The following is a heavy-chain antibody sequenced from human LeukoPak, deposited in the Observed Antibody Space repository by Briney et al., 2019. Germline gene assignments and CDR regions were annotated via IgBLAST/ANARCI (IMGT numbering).Heavy chain of an antibody. CDR2: ISYDGSNK. D-gene: IGHD3-22*01. J-gene: IGHJ4*02. V-gene: IGHV3-30*18. Sequence: PGGSLRLSCAASGFTFSSYGMHWVRQAPGKGLEWVAVISYDGSNKYYADSVKGRFTISRDNSKNTLYLQMNSLRAEDTAVYYCAKGGVSSGYYIDYWGQGTLVTVSS. CDR1: GFTFSSYG. CDR3: AKGGVSSGYYIDY.